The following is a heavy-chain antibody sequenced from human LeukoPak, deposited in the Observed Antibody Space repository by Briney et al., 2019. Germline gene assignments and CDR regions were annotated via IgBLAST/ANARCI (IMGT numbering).Heavy chain of an antibody. V-gene: IGHV3-74*01. J-gene: IGHJ5*02. CDR1: GFTFSSYW. D-gene: IGHD2-2*01. CDR3: AIRYCSSTSCPFDP. Sequence: GGSLRLSCAASGFTFSSYWVHWVRQAPGKGLVWVSRINSDGSSTSYADSVKGRFTISRDNAKNTLYLQMNSLRAEDTAVYYCAIRYCSSTSCPFDPWGQGTLVTVSS. CDR2: INSDGSST.